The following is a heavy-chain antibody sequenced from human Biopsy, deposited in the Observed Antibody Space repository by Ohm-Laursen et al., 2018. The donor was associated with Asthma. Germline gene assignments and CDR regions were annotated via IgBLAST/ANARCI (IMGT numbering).Heavy chain of an antibody. Sequence: SDTLSLTCSLSSGSGGYMRSGNYYWGWIRQPPGKGLERIGSIYYSGTTYYNPSLECRVTVSADTSKNQFSLKLTSVTAADTAVYYCVRGSSSWHHGPFHYYYGLDVWGQGTTATVSS. CDR1: SGSGGYMRSGNYY. J-gene: IGHJ6*02. CDR3: VRGSSSWHHGPFHYYYGLDV. CDR2: IYYSGTT. D-gene: IGHD6-13*01. V-gene: IGHV4-39*01.